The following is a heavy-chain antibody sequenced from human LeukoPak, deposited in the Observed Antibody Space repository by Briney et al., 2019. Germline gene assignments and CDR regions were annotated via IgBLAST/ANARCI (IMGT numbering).Heavy chain of an antibody. V-gene: IGHV3-7*01. CDR1: GFTFSSYW. CDR2: IKQDGSEK. Sequence: GGSLGLSCAASGFTFSSYWMSWVRQAPGKGLEWVANIKQDGSEKYYVDSVKGRFTISRDNAKNSLYLQMNSLRAEDTAVYYCARDQFGFGELFDYWGQGTLVTVSS. CDR3: ARDQFGFGELFDY. J-gene: IGHJ4*02. D-gene: IGHD3-10*01.